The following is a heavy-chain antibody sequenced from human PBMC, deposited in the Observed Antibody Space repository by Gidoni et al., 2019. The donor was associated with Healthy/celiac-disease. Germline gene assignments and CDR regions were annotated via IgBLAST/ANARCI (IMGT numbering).Heavy chain of an antibody. CDR2: ISSNGGST. V-gene: IGHV3-64D*06. Sequence: EVQLVESGGGLVQPGGSLRRAGSASGFAISSYALHWVRPAPGKGLEYVSSISSNGGSTYYAASVKGRFTISRYNSKNTLSLQMSSLRAEDTSVYYCVKLRDFDWLFFDSWGQGTLVTVSS. J-gene: IGHJ4*02. CDR1: GFAISSYA. CDR3: VKLRDFDWLFFDS. D-gene: IGHD3-9*01.